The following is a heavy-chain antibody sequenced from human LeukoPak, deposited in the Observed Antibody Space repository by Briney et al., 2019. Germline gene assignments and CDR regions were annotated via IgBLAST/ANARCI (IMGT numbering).Heavy chain of an antibody. CDR1: GGSISSGGYS. J-gene: IGHJ4*02. Sequence: SETLSLTCAVSGGSISSGGYSWSWIRQPPGXXXXXXGYIYHSGSTYYNPSLKSRVTISVDRSKNQFSLKLSSVTAADTAVYYCARRYGDYGEYYFDYWGQGTLVTVSS. V-gene: IGHV4-30-2*01. D-gene: IGHD4-17*01. CDR2: IYHSGST. CDR3: ARRYGDYGEYYFDY.